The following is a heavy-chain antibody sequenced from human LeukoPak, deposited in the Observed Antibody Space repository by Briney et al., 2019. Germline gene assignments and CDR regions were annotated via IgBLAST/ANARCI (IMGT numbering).Heavy chain of an antibody. J-gene: IGHJ3*02. CDR2: VYTSGST. D-gene: IGHD1-7*01. CDR3: ARLIAGTTTAFDI. V-gene: IGHV4-4*07. Sequence: SETLSLTCTEPGGSISGYYWSWIRQPAGKGLEWIGRVYTSGSTHYNPSLKSRVTMSVDTSKNQFSLKLSSVTAADTAVYYCARLIAGTTTAFDIWGQGTMVTVSS. CDR1: GGSISGYY.